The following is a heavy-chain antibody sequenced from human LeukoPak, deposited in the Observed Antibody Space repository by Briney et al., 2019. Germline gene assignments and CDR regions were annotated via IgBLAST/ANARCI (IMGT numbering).Heavy chain of an antibody. D-gene: IGHD5-18*01. Sequence: SETLSLTCTVSGGSISSGGYYWSWIRQHPGKGLEWIGYIYYSGSTYYNPSLKSRVTISVDTSKNQFSLKLSSVTAADTAVYYCAREFHTAMVRGWFDPWGQGTLVTVSS. CDR3: AREFHTAMVRGWFDP. CDR1: GGSISSGGYY. CDR2: IYYSGST. V-gene: IGHV4-31*03. J-gene: IGHJ5*02.